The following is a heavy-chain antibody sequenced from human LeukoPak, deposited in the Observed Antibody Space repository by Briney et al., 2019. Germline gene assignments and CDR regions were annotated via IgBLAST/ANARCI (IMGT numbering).Heavy chain of an antibody. V-gene: IGHV4-39*01. CDR1: GASISSSTYY. D-gene: IGHD1-26*01. CDR2: VNYAVNT. Sequence: SRTLSLTCTVSGASISSSTYYWGWIRQSPGKGLEWIGSVNYAVNTYYNPSLKSRVTISADTSKNQFSLKMNFVTAADTALYYCARHLGPYSASYLDYWGQGSLVRVSS. CDR3: ARHLGPYSASYLDY. J-gene: IGHJ4*02.